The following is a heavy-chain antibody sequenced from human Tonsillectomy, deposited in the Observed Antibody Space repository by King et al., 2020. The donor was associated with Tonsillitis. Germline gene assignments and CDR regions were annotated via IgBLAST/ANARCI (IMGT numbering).Heavy chain of an antibody. Sequence: VQLQESGPGLVKPSETLSLTCAVSGYSIDSGYYWGWIRQPPGKGLEWIASIYHSGSTYYNPSLKSRVTMSVDTSKNQFSLELSSVTAADTAVYYCARVYSGSWTYYFDYWGQGTLVTVSS. CDR1: GYSIDSGYY. J-gene: IGHJ4*02. D-gene: IGHD6-13*01. CDR2: IYHSGST. V-gene: IGHV4-38-2*01. CDR3: ARVYSGSWTYYFDY.